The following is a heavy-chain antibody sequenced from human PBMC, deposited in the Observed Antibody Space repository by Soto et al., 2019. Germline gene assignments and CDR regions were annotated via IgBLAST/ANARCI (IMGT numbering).Heavy chain of an antibody. D-gene: IGHD1-26*01. Sequence: HPGGSLRLSCAASGFTFSSYAMSWVRQAPGKGLEWVSAISGSGGSTYYADSVKGRFTISRDNSKNTLYLQMNSLRAEDTAVYYCAKATRYSGSSGLFDYWGQGTLVTVSS. CDR1: GFTFSSYA. V-gene: IGHV3-23*01. J-gene: IGHJ4*02. CDR2: ISGSGGST. CDR3: AKATRYSGSSGLFDY.